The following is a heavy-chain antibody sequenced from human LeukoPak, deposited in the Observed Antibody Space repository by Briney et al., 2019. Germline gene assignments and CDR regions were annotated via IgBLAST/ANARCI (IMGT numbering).Heavy chain of an antibody. CDR3: ARDSAPRARITMIVVVKGNWFDP. CDR1: GYTFTSYY. D-gene: IGHD3-22*01. CDR2: INPSGGST. J-gene: IGHJ5*02. Sequence: GASVKVSCKASGYTFTSYYMHWVRQAPGQGLEWMGIINPSGGSTSYAQKFQGRVTMTRDMSTSTVYMELSSLRSEDTAVYYCARDSAPRARITMIVVVKGNWFDPWGQGTLVTVSS. V-gene: IGHV1-46*01.